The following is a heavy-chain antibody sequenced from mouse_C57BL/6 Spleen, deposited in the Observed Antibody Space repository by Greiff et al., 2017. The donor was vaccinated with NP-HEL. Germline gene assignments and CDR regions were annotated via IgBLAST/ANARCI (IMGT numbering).Heavy chain of an antibody. Sequence: VQLQQSGPELVKPGASVKISCKASGYAFSSSWMNWVKQRPGKGLEWIGRIYPGDGDTNYNGKFKGKATLTADKYSSTAYMQLSSLTSEDSAVYVCARSSSSGYWFAYWGQGTLVTVSA. D-gene: IGHD3-2*02. V-gene: IGHV1-82*01. CDR3: ARSSSSGYWFAY. J-gene: IGHJ3*01. CDR1: GYAFSSSW. CDR2: IYPGDGDT.